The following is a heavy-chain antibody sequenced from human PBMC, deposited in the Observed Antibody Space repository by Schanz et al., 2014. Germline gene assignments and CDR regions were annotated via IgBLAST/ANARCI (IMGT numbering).Heavy chain of an antibody. D-gene: IGHD1-26*01. CDR2: ISGSGGST. CDR3: AKELYSGSHYGWFDP. J-gene: IGHJ5*02. V-gene: IGHV3-23*04. Sequence: VQLVESGGGVVEPGRSLRLSCVASGFTFRIFAMHWVRQAPGKGLAWVSAISGSGGSTYYADSVKGRFTISRDNSNHTLYLQMNSLRADDTAVYYCAKELYSGSHYGWFDPWGQGTLVTVSS. CDR1: GFTFRIFA.